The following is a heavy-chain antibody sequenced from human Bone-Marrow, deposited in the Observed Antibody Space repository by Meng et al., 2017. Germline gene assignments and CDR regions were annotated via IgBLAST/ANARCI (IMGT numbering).Heavy chain of an antibody. J-gene: IGHJ5*02. Sequence: QVQLQQWGAGLLKPSETLSLTCVVSGGSFSDYYWSWIRQPPGKGLEWIGEINHSGSTNYNPSLESRATISVDTSQNNLSLKLSSVTAADTAVYYCARVSYGSGRLWFDPWGQGTLVTVSS. D-gene: IGHD3-10*01. CDR2: INHSGST. CDR1: GGSFSDYY. V-gene: IGHV4-34*01. CDR3: ARVSYGSGRLWFDP.